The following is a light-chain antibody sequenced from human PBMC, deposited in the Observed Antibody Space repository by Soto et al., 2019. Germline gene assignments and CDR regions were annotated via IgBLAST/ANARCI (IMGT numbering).Light chain of an antibody. CDR2: DNT. J-gene: IGLJ2*01. Sequence: QLVLTQPPSVSGAPGQRVTISCTGSSSNIGAGYDVHWYQQLPGTAPKLLIYDNTNRPSGVPDRFSGTKSGTSASLAITGLQAEDEADYYCQSYDSRVSGSLFGGGTQLTVL. V-gene: IGLV1-40*01. CDR1: SSNIGAGYD. CDR3: QSYDSRVSGSL.